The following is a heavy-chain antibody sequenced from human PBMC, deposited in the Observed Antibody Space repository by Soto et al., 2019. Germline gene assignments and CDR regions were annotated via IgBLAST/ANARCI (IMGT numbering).Heavy chain of an antibody. D-gene: IGHD3-22*01. CDR3: APRPYDSSGYYDPAEYFQH. CDR1: GFSLSTSGVG. V-gene: IGHV2-5*01. CDR2: IYWNDDQ. J-gene: IGHJ1*01. Sequence: QITLKESGPTLVKPTQTLTLTCTFSGFSLSTSGVGVGWIRQPPGKALEWLALIYWNDDQRYSPSLKSRLTITKDTSKTQVVLTMTNMDPVDTATYYCAPRPYDSSGYYDPAEYFQHWGQGTLVTVSS.